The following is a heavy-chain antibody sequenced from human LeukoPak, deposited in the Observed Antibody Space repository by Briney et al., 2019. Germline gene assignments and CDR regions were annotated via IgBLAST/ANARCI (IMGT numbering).Heavy chain of an antibody. Sequence: GASVKVSCKAPGGTFSSYAISWVRQAPGQGLEWMGGIIPIFGTANYAQKFQGRVTITADESTSTAYMELSSLRSEDTAVYYCARDTRSNPTYYFDYWGQGTLVTVSS. D-gene: IGHD1-26*01. CDR3: ARDTRSNPTYYFDY. CDR1: GGTFSSYA. J-gene: IGHJ4*02. CDR2: IIPIFGTA. V-gene: IGHV1-69*13.